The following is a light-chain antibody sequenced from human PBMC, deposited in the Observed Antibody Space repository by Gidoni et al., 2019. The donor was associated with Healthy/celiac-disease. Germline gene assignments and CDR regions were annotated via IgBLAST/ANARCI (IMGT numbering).Light chain of an antibody. Sequence: NFMLTQPHSVSESPGKTVTISCTGSSGSIASNYVQWYQQRPGSAPTTVIYEDNQRPSGVPARFSCSIDSSSNSASLTISGLKTEDEADYYCQSYDSSNRVFGGGTKLTVL. CDR1: SGSIASNY. V-gene: IGLV6-57*02. CDR3: QSYDSSNRV. CDR2: EDN. J-gene: IGLJ2*01.